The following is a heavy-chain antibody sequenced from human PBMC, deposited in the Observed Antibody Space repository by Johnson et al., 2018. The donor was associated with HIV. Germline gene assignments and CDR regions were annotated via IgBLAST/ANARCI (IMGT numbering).Heavy chain of an antibody. CDR2: IGGSGAGT. V-gene: IGHV3-23*04. CDR3: ARLKNGAFDI. J-gene: IGHJ3*02. D-gene: IGHD2-8*01. Sequence: VQLVESGGGLVQPGGSLRLSCAASGFPFSSYAMTWVRQAPGKGLEWVSTIGGSGAGTFYADSVRGRFTVSRDNSKDTLYLQMNSLRAEDTAVYYCARLKNGAFDIWGQGTMVTVSS. CDR1: GFPFSSYA.